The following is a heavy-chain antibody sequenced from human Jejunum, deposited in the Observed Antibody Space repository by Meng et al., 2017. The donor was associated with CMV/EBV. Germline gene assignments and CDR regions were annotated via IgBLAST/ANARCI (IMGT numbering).Heavy chain of an antibody. CDR1: GFTFSSHS. D-gene: IGHD2-15*01. V-gene: IGHV3-23*01. J-gene: IGHJ4*02. CDR3: ARLSDS. Sequence: LKISCSASGFTFSSHSMSWVRQAPGKGLKWVASITGSGGNTYYADSVKGRFTISRDNSKNTLYLQMNSLRADDTAVYYCARLSDSWGQGTRVTVS. CDR2: ITGSGGNT.